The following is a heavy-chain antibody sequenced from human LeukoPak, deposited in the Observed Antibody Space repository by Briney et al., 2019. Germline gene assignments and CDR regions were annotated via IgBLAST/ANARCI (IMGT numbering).Heavy chain of an antibody. J-gene: IGHJ4*02. CDR1: GFSRITRS. Sequence: GCLRLSRALSGFSRITRSMRCVSPPPKRGRGWGSAISGDDESPCYATSVKGWLTISKDNYRNTLYLQLSSLTAKDSAIYYCVRDRRTARTYRGLFDYWGQGTLVTVSS. V-gene: IGHV3-23*01. D-gene: IGHD2-21*01. CDR2: ISGDDESP. CDR3: VRDRRTARTYRGLFDY.